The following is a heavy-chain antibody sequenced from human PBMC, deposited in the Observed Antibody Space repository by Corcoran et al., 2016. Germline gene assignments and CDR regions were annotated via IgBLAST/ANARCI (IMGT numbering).Heavy chain of an antibody. D-gene: IGHD3-10*01. J-gene: IGHJ5*02. CDR2: INHSGST. CDR1: GGSFSGYY. V-gene: IGHV4-34*01. Sequence: QVQLQQWGAGLLKPSETLSLTCAVYGGSFSGYYWSWIRQPPGKGLEWIGEINHSGSTNYNPSLKSRVTISVDTSKNQFSLKLSSVTAADTAVYYCARGRRLWFGDGKNWFDPWGQGTLVTVSS. CDR3: ARGRRLWFGDGKNWFDP.